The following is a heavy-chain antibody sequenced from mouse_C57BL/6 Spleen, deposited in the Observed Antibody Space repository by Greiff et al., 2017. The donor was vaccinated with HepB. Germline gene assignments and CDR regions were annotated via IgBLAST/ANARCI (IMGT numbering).Heavy chain of an antibody. D-gene: IGHD1-1*01. CDR2: INPSSGYT. CDR1: GYTFTSYT. J-gene: IGHJ2*01. Sequence: VQLVESGAELARPGASVKMSCKASGYTFTSYTMHWVKQRPGQGLEWIGYINPSSGYTKYNQKFKDKATLTADKSSSTAYMQLSSLTSEDSAVYYCARGITTVVGDYWVQGTTLTVSS. CDR3: ARGITTVVGDY. V-gene: IGHV1-4*01.